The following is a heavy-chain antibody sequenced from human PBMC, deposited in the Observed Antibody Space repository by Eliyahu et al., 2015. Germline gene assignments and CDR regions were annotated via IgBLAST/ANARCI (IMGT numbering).Heavy chain of an antibody. V-gene: IGHV4-34*01. CDR2: INHSGST. Sequence: QVQLQQWGAGLLKPSETLSLTCAVYGGSFSGYYWSXIRQPPGKGLEWIGEINHSGSTNYNPSLKSRVTISVDTSKNQFSLKLSSVTAADTAVYYCARDRRSTHAYYYYYGMDVWGQGTTVTVSS. J-gene: IGHJ6*02. CDR3: ARDRRSTHAYYYYYGMDV. CDR1: GGSFSGYY.